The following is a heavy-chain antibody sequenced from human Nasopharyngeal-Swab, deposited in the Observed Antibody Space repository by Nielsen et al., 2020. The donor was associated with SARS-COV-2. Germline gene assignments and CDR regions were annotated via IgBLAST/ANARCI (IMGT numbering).Heavy chain of an antibody. J-gene: IGHJ4*02. CDR2: IYYSGST. CDR3: ASIAAAGAPGY. Sequence: IGLAPGLGLEWLGSIYYSGSTYYNPSLKSRVTISVDTSKNQFSLKLSSVTAADTAVYYCASIAAAGAPGYWGQGTLVTVSS. V-gene: IGHV4-39*01. D-gene: IGHD6-13*01.